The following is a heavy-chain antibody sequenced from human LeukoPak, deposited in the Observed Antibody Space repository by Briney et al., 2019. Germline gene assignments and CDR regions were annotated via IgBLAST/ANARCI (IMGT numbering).Heavy chain of an antibody. J-gene: IGHJ6*02. Sequence: PGGSLRLSCAASGFTFGDYYMSWIRQAPGKGLECVSYISLIGTTINYADSVKGRFTISRDNVKNSLFLQMNSLRAEDTAVYYCAGSGVTIPATIDHFGRDVWGQGTTVTVSS. V-gene: IGHV3-11*01. D-gene: IGHD2-2*01. CDR1: GFTFGDYY. CDR3: AGSGVTIPATIDHFGRDV. CDR2: ISLIGTTI.